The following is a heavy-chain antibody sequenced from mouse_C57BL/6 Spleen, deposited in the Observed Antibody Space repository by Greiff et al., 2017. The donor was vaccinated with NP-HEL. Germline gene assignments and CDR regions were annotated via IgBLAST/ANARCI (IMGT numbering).Heavy chain of an antibody. J-gene: IGHJ4*01. CDR1: GYTFTSYW. Sequence: QVQLQQPGAELVKPGASVKLSCKASGYTFTSYWMHWVKQRPGRGLEWIGRIDPNSGGTKYNEKFKSKATLTVDKPSSTAYMQLSRLTSEDSAVYDCARSDGSSGCYAMDDWGQGTSVTVSS. CDR2: IDPNSGGT. CDR3: ARSDGSSGCYAMDD. D-gene: IGHD1-1*01. V-gene: IGHV1-72*01.